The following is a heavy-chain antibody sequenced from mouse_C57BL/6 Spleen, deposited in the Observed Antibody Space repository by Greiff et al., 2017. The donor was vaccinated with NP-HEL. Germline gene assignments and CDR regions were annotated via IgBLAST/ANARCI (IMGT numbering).Heavy chain of an antibody. V-gene: IGHV1-81*01. D-gene: IGHD2-4*01. CDR1: GYTFTSYG. J-gene: IGHJ3*01. CDR3: AREGDYDETY. CDR2: IYPRSGNT. Sequence: VQRVESGAELARPGASVKLSCKASGYTFTSYGISWVKQRTGQGLEWIGEIYPRSGNTYYNEKFKGKATLTADKSSSTAYMELRSLTSEDSAVYFCAREGDYDETYWGQGTLVTVSA.